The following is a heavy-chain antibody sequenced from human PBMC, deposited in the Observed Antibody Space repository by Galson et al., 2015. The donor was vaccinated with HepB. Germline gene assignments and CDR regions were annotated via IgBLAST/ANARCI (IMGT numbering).Heavy chain of an antibody. D-gene: IGHD3-3*01. CDR3: ARASDGLWRGSGTRDYYFSMDV. Sequence: SVKVSCKAFGYSLTSYEIHWVRQAPGQGLEWVGIINPGGGTTRCEQRLEGRVTMTRDTSTRTVYMELTNLTSDDTAVYYCARASDGLWRGSGTRDYYFSMDVWGKGTTGTVSS. V-gene: IGHV1-46*04. CDR2: INPGGGTT. CDR1: GYSLTSYE. J-gene: IGHJ6*03.